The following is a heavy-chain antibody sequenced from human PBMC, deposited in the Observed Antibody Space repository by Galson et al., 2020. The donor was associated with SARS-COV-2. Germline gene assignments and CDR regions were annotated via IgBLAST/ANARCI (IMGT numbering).Heavy chain of an antibody. CDR3: ARENVLLWFGALDY. D-gene: IGHD3-10*01. CDR2: ISSSSSYI. V-gene: IGHV3-21*01. Sequence: NSGGSLRLSCAASGFTFSSYSMNWVRQAPGKGLEWVSSISSSSSYIYYADSVKGRFTISRDNAKNSLYLQMNSLRAEDTAVYYCARENVLLWFGALDYWGQGTLVTVSS. J-gene: IGHJ4*02. CDR1: GFTFSSYS.